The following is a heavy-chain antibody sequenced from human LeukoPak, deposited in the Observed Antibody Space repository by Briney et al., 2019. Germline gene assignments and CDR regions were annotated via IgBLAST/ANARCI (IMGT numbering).Heavy chain of an antibody. CDR1: GFTFDDYA. CDR3: AKAPSITMVRGVLPPIDY. J-gene: IGHJ4*02. CDR2: ISGDGGST. Sequence: GGSLRLSCAASGFTFDDYAMHWVRQAPGKGLEWVSLISGDGGSTYYADSVKGRFTISRDNSKNSLYLQMNSLRTEDTALYYCAKAPSITMVRGVLPPIDYWGQGTLVTDSS. D-gene: IGHD3-10*01. V-gene: IGHV3-43*02.